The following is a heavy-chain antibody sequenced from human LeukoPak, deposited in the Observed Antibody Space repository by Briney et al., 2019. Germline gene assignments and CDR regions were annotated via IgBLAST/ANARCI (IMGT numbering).Heavy chain of an antibody. D-gene: IGHD6-6*01. CDR1: GFTFSSYA. CDR2: ISGSGGST. CDR3: AKDRLYSSSSGGLDY. V-gene: IGHV3-23*01. Sequence: QSGGSLRLSCAASGFTFSSYAMSWVRQAPGKGLEWVSTISGSGGSTYYADSVKGRFTISRDNSKNMLYLQMNSLRAEDTAVYYRAKDRLYSSSSGGLDYWGQGTLVTVSS. J-gene: IGHJ4*02.